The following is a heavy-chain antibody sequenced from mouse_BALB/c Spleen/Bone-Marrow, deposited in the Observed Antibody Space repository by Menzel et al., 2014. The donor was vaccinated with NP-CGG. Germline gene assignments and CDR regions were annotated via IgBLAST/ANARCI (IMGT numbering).Heavy chain of an antibody. CDR2: IFPGTDTT. CDR1: GYTFXNYW. V-gene: IGHV1S132*01. Sequence: VQLQQSGAEVVNPGASVKLSCRTSGYTFXNYWIQWVKQRPGQGLGWIGEIFPGTDTTYYNEKFKDKATLTLDTSSSTAYMQLSNLTSEDSAVYFCARNYDYDEGAWFTYWGQGTLVTVSA. D-gene: IGHD2-4*01. J-gene: IGHJ3*01. CDR3: ARNYDYDEGAWFTY.